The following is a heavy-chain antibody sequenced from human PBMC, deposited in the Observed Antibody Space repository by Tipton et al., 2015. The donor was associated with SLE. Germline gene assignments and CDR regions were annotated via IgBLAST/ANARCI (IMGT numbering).Heavy chain of an antibody. CDR3: ARELPTYYYMDV. J-gene: IGHJ6*03. Sequence: TLSLTCAVYGGSFSGYYWSWIRQPPGKGLEWIGEINHSGSTNYNPSLKSRVTISVDTSKNQFSLKLSSVTAADTAVYYCARELPTYYYMDVWGKGTTVTVSS. V-gene: IGHV4-34*01. CDR2: INHSGST. D-gene: IGHD1-1*01. CDR1: GGSFSGYY.